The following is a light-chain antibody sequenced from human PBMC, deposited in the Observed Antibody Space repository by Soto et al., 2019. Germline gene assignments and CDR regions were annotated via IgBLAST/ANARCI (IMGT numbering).Light chain of an antibody. V-gene: IGLV2-14*01. CDR2: EVS. CDR1: SSDVGAYNF. Sequence: QSALTQPASVSGSPGQSVTISCTGTSSDVGAYNFVSWYQQHPGKAPKLMIYEVSNRPSGVSNRFSGSKSDNSASLTISGLQAEDEADYHCSSYTSSSTLVFGGGTKLTVL. CDR3: SSYTSSSTLV. J-gene: IGLJ2*01.